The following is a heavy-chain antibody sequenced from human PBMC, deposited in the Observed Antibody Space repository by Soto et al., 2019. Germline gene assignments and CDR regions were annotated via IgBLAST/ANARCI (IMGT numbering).Heavy chain of an antibody. Sequence: GGSLRLSCAASGFTFSSYSMNWVRQAPGKGLEWVSSISSSSSYIYYADSVKGRFTISRDNAKNSLYLQMNSLRAEDTAVYYCASYPVLMVYATPDPHAFDIWGQGTMVTVSS. V-gene: IGHV3-21*01. CDR1: GFTFSSYS. CDR2: ISSSSSYI. J-gene: IGHJ3*02. CDR3: ASYPVLMVYATPDPHAFDI. D-gene: IGHD2-8*01.